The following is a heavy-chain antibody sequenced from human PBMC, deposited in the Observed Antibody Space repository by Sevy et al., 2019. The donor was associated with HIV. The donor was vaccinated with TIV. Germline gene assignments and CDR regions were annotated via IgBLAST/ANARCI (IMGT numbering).Heavy chain of an antibody. CDR3: ATTKDYYESRGSPFDY. CDR1: GYTLTKLS. Sequence: ASVKVSCKVSGYTLTKLSMHWVRQGPGKGLEWMGSFDPEDGETIYAQKFQGRGTMTEDTSTDPAHMELRSLKSEDTAVYYCATTKDYYESRGSPFDYWGQGTLVTDSS. D-gene: IGHD3-22*01. J-gene: IGHJ4*02. CDR2: FDPEDGET. V-gene: IGHV1-24*01.